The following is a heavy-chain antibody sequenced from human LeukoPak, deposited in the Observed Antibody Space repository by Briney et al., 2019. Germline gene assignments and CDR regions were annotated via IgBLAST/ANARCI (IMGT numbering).Heavy chain of an antibody. CDR2: ISAYNGNT. D-gene: IGHD3-22*01. CDR3: ARDKAYYYDSSGYPDAFDI. J-gene: IGHJ3*02. Sequence: GSVKVSCKASGYTFTSYGISWVRQAPGQGLEWMGWISAYNGNTNYAQKLQGRVTMTTDTSTSTAYMELRSLRSDDTAVYYCARDKAYYYDSSGYPDAFDIWGQGTMVTVSS. CDR1: GYTFTSYG. V-gene: IGHV1-18*01.